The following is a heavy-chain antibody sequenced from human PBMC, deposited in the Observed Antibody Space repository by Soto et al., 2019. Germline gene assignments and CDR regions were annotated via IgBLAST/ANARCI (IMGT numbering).Heavy chain of an antibody. CDR1: GFTFTRYS. CDR3: ARESEDLTSNFDY. CDR2: ISSTTNYV. V-gene: IGHV3-21*06. J-gene: IGHJ4*02. Sequence: GGSLRLSCAASGFTFTRYSMNWVRQAPGKGLEWVSSISSTTNYVYYGDSMKGRFTISRDNAKNSLYLEMNSLRAEDTAVYYCARESEDLTSNFDYWGQGTLVTVSS.